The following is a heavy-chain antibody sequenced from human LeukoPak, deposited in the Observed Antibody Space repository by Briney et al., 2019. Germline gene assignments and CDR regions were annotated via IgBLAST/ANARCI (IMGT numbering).Heavy chain of an antibody. D-gene: IGHD3-3*01. CDR2: ISSTGGTI. V-gene: IGHV3-48*01. CDR1: GFTFSGNS. J-gene: IGHJ6*03. Sequence: GGSLRLSCAASGFTFSGNSMNWVRQAPGKGLEWVSYISSTGGTIYYADSVKGRFTISRDNSKNTLYLQMNSLRAEDTAVYYCARENDFRDYYYMDVWGKGTTVTVSS. CDR3: ARENDFRDYYYMDV.